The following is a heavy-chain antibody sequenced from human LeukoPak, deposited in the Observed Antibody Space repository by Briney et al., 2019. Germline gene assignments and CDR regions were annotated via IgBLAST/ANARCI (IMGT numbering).Heavy chain of an antibody. V-gene: IGHV3-33*06. CDR1: GFTFSHFG. Sequence: PGGSLRLSCAASGFTFSHFGFHWVRQAPGKGLEWVAVIWSDGTNKYYGDSVKGRFIIQRDDHQKTVYLQVNRLRAEDTAIYYCAKDAQRGFDYSNSLEYWGQGSLVTVSS. J-gene: IGHJ4*02. CDR3: AKDAQRGFDYSNSLEY. D-gene: IGHD4-11*01. CDR2: IWSDGTNK.